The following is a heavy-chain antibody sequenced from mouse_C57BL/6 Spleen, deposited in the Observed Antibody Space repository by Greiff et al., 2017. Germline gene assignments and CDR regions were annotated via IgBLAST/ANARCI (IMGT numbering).Heavy chain of an antibody. Sequence: VQLQQPGAELVRPGSSVKLSCKASGYTFTSYWMDWVKQRPGQGLEWIGNIYPSDSETHYNQKFKDKATLTVDKSSSTAYMQLSSLTSEDSAVYYCAREIKGYFDVWGTGTTVTVSS. J-gene: IGHJ1*03. V-gene: IGHV1-61*01. CDR3: AREIKGYFDV. CDR2: IYPSDSET. D-gene: IGHD1-3*01. CDR1: GYTFTSYW.